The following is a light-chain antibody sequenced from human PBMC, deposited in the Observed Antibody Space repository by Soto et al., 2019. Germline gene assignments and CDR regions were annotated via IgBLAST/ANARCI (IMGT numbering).Light chain of an antibody. CDR3: QQTHRLPLT. Sequence: SGVPSRFSGSGSGTEFTLTITNLQPEDSATYYCQQTHRLPLTFGGGTKVEIK. J-gene: IGKJ4*01. V-gene: IGKV1-39*01.